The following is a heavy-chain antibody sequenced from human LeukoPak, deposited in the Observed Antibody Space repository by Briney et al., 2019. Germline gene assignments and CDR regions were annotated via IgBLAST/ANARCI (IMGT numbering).Heavy chain of an antibody. Sequence: SETLSLTCTVSGGSISSYYWSWIRQPPGKGVEWMGYIYYSGSTKYNPSLKSRVTISIDTSKNQFSLKLRSVTAADTAMYYCARQAYHYGSGSYYYYFDYWGQGTLVTVSS. V-gene: IGHV4-59*08. CDR1: GGSISSYY. J-gene: IGHJ4*02. D-gene: IGHD3-10*01. CDR2: IYYSGST. CDR3: ARQAYHYGSGSYYYYFDY.